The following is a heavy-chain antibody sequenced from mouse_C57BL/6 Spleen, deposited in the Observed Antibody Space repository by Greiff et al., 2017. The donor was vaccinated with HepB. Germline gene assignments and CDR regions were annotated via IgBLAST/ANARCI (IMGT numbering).Heavy chain of an antibody. CDR2: INPYNGDT. D-gene: IGHD2-4*01. J-gene: IGHJ2*01. Sequence: EVKLMESGPELVKPGDSVKISCKASGYSFTGYFMNWVMQSHGKSLEWIGRINPYNGDTFYNQKFKGKATLTVDKSSSTAHMELRSLTSEDSAVYYCARSYDYDPYFDYWGQGTTLTVSS. CDR1: GYSFTGYF. V-gene: IGHV1-20*01. CDR3: ARSYDYDPYFDY.